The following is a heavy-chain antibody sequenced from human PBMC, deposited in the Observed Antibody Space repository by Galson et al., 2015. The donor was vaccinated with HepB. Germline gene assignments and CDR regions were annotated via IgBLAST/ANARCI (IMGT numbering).Heavy chain of an antibody. CDR1: GGTFSNYA. Sequence: SVKVSCKAFGGTFSNYAISWVRQAPGQGLEWMGGIIPIFTRANYAQNFQGRLTITADESTSTAYMELSNLRSEDTAVYYCARDRNDGGTIWGRGTLVTVSS. J-gene: IGHJ2*01. V-gene: IGHV1-69*13. D-gene: IGHD1-1*01. CDR2: IIPIFTRA. CDR3: ARDRNDGGTI.